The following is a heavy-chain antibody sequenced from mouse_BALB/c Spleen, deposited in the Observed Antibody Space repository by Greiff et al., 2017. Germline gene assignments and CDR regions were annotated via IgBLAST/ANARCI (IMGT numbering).Heavy chain of an antibody. Sequence: VHVKQSGPELVKPGASVKISCKASGYTFTDYNMHWVKQSHGKSLEWIGYIYPYNGGTGYNQKFKSKATLTVDNSSSTAYMELRSLTSEDSAVYYCARLRDYDGFDYWGQGTTLTVSS. D-gene: IGHD2-4*01. J-gene: IGHJ2*01. CDR2: IYPYNGGT. CDR1: GYTFTDYN. CDR3: ARLRDYDGFDY. V-gene: IGHV1S29*02.